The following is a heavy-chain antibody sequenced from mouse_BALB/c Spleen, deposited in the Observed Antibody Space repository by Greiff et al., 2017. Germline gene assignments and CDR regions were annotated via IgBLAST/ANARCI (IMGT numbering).Heavy chain of an antibody. J-gene: IGHJ3*01. CDR2: IRNKANGYTT. CDR3: ARWLPFAY. Sequence: EVKVVESGGGLVQPGGSLRLSCATSGFTFTDYYMSWVRQPPGKALEWLGVIRNKANGYTTEYSASVKGRFTISRDNSQSILYLQMNTLRAEDSATYYCARWLPFAYWGQGTLVTVSA. D-gene: IGHD2-2*01. V-gene: IGHV7-3*02. CDR1: GFTFTDYY.